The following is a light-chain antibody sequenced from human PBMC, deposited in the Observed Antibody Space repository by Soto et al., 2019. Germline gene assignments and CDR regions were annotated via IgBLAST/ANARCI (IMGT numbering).Light chain of an antibody. CDR2: AAS. V-gene: IGKV1-8*01. Sequence: AIRMTQSPSSLSASTGDRVTITCRASQGISSYLAWYQQKPGKAPKLLIYAASTLQSGLPSRFSGSGSGTDFTLTISCLQSEDFATYYCQQYYSYSWTFGQGTKVEIK. J-gene: IGKJ1*01. CDR1: QGISSY. CDR3: QQYYSYSWT.